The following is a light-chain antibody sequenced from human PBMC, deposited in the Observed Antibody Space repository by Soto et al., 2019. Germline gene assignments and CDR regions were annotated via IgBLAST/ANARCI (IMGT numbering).Light chain of an antibody. CDR2: EVS. Sequence: QSALTQPPSASGSPGQSVTISCTGTSSDVGGYNYVSWYQQHPGKAPKLMIYEVSKRPSGVPDRFSGSKSGNTASLTVSGLQAEDVADYYCISYAGSNNWVFGGGTNLTVL. CDR1: SSDVGGYNY. CDR3: ISYAGSNNWV. J-gene: IGLJ3*02. V-gene: IGLV2-8*01.